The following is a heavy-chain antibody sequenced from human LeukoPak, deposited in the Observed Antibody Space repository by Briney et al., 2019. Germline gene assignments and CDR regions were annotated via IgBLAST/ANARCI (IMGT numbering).Heavy chain of an antibody. CDR3: ARGLAVADPGDAFDI. J-gene: IGHJ3*02. CDR1: GFTFDDYG. CDR2: INWNGGST. Sequence: GGSLRLSCAASGFTFDDYGMSWVRQAPGKGLEWVSGINWNGGSTGYADSVKGRFTISRDNAKNSLYLQMNSLRAEDTALYHCARGLAVADPGDAFDIWGQGTMVTVSS. V-gene: IGHV3-20*01. D-gene: IGHD6-19*01.